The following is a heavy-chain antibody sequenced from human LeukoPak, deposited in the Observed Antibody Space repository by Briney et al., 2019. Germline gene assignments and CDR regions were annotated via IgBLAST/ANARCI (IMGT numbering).Heavy chain of an antibody. J-gene: IGHJ4*02. CDR1: GFTVSSNY. CDR2: IYGGVKT. D-gene: IGHD2-2*03. V-gene: IGHV3-66*01. CDR3: AKSPKVGFLFDY. Sequence: GGSLRLSCTASGFTVSSNYMSWVRQAPGKGLEWVSVIYGGVKTVYADSVKGRFTISRDNSKNTLYLQMNSLRAEDTAVYYCAKSPKVGFLFDYWGKGTLVTVSS.